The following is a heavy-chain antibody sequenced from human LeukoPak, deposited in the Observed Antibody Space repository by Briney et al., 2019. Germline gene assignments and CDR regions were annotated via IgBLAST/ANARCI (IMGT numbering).Heavy chain of an antibody. J-gene: IGHJ2*01. CDR1: GGSISSGGYS. D-gene: IGHD5-24*01. Sequence: SETLSLTCAVSGGSISSGGYSWSCIRQPPGKGLEWIGYIYHSGSTYYNPSLKSRVTISVDRSKNQFSLKLSSVTAADTAVYYCARSGGRDGYNYVDWYFDLWGRGTLVTVSS. CDR3: ARSGGRDGYNYVDWYFDL. V-gene: IGHV4-30-2*01. CDR2: IYHSGST.